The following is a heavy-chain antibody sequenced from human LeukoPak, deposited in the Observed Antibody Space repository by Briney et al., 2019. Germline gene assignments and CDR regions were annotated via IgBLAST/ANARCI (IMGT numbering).Heavy chain of an antibody. J-gene: IGHJ6*03. CDR2: MNPNSGNT. V-gene: IGHV1-8*03. D-gene: IGHD5-18*01. CDR1: GYTFTRYD. Sequence: ASVKVSCKASGYTFTRYDINWVRQATGQGLEWMGWMNPNSGNTGYAQKFQGRVTITRNTSISTAYMELSSLRSEDTAVYYCARGRYSYGSYYYYYMDVWGKGTTVTVSS. CDR3: ARGRYSYGSYYYYYMDV.